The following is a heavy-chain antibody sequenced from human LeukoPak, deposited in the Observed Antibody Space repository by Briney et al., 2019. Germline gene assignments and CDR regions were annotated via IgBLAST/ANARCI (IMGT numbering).Heavy chain of an antibody. CDR3: AKLLSGGHLKPLDY. D-gene: IGHD2-21*01. J-gene: IGHJ4*02. V-gene: IGHV3-23*01. CDR1: GFTFSYYA. CDR2: ISSRGDST. Sequence: GGSLRLSCAASGFTFSYYAMSWVRQAPGKGLEWVSGISSRGDSTYYADSVKGRFTTSRDNSKNTLYLQVNSLRAEDTAVYSCAKLLSGGHLKPLDYWGQGTLVTVSS.